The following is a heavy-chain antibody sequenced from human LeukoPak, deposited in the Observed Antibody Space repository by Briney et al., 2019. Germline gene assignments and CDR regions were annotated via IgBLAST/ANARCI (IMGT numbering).Heavy chain of an antibody. CDR1: GGSISSSSYY. V-gene: IGHV4-39*01. CDR2: IYYSGST. Sequence: SETLSLTCTVSGGSISSSSYYWGWIRQPPGKGLEWIGSIYYSGSTYYNPSLKSRVTISVDTSKNQFSLKLSSVTAAVTAVYYCARSSSWYQSHYVDYWGQGTLVTVSS. J-gene: IGHJ4*02. CDR3: ARSSSWYQSHYVDY. D-gene: IGHD6-13*01.